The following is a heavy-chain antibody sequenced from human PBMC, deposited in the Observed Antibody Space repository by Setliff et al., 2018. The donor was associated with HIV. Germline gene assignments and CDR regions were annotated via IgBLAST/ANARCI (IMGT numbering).Heavy chain of an antibody. D-gene: IGHD3-22*01. V-gene: IGHV3-21*01. CDR1: RFIFSSYS. CDR3: ARLTTTYYYDSSAYYHPV. J-gene: IGHJ4*02. Sequence: GESLRLSCAASRFIFSSYSMNWVRQAPGKGLEWVSSISSSTSYIFYADSVKGRFTISRDNAKNSLYLQMDSLRAADTAVFYCARLTTTYYYDSSAYYHPVWGQGTLVTVSS. CDR2: ISSSTSYI.